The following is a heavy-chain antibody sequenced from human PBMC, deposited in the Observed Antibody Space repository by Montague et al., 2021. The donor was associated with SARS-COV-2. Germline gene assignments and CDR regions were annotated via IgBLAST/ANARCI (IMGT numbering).Heavy chain of an antibody. V-gene: IGHV3-33*01. J-gene: IGHJ6*02. CDR1: GFTFSSYG. CDR2: IWSDGSNK. CDR3: ARVASYYYGMDV. Sequence: SLRLSCAASGFTFSSYGMHWVRQAPGKGLEWVAVIWSDGSNKYYADSVKGRFTISRDNSKNTLYLQMNSLRAEDTAVYYCARVASYYYGMDVWGQGTTVTVSS.